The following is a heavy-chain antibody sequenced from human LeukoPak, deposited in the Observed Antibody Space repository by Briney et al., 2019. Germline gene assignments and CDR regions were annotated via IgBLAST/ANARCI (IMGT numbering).Heavy chain of an antibody. Sequence: GGSLRLSCAASGFTFSNYAMHWVRQAPGKGLEWVSVISYEGTNKYYADSLEGRFTISGDNSKNTLYLQMSSLRAEDTAVYYCARPGAPFGGVVAIDYWGQGTLVTVSS. CDR1: GFTFSNYA. V-gene: IGHV3-30-3*01. CDR2: ISYEGTNK. CDR3: ARPGAPFGGVVAIDY. D-gene: IGHD3-16*02. J-gene: IGHJ4*02.